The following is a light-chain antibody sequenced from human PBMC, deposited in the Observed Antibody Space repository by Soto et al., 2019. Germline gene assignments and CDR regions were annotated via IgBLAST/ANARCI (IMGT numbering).Light chain of an antibody. V-gene: IGLV2-14*01. CDR3: ASYTSSSTLIV. J-gene: IGLJ2*01. CDR1: SSDFGTYNF. Sequence: QSALTQPASVSGSPGQSITISCTGTSSDFGTYNFVSWYQQHPGNAPKLMIYDVSNRPSGVSIRFSGSKSGNTASLTISGLQAEDEADYYCASYTSSSTLIVFGGGAKLTVL. CDR2: DVS.